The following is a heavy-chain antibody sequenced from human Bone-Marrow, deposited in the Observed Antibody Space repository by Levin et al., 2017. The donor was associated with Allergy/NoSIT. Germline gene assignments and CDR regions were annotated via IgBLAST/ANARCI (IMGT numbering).Heavy chain of an antibody. D-gene: IGHD6-19*01. CDR1: GFTFSRNA. Sequence: PGGSLRLSCAASGFTFSRNAFHWVRQAPGKGLEWVAVISHDGSNKYYADSVKGRFTISRDNSKNTLYVQMDSLRTEDTAMYFCARSGSNNDWYTPYCDYWGQGTLVTVSS. J-gene: IGHJ4*02. CDR3: ARSGSNNDWYTPYCDY. CDR2: ISHDGSNK. V-gene: IGHV3-30*04.